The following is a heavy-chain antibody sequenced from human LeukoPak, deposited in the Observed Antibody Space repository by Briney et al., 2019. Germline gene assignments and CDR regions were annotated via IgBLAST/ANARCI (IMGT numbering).Heavy chain of an antibody. D-gene: IGHD5-18*01. Sequence: GGSLRLSCAASGFTFSSYSMNWVRQTPGKGLEWVSSISSTSTYIYYADSVKGRFTISRGNAKNSLYLQMNSLRAEDTAVYYCAREPTPMILWGQGTLVTVSS. CDR2: ISSTSTYI. V-gene: IGHV3-21*01. CDR1: GFTFSSYS. J-gene: IGHJ4*02. CDR3: AREPTPMIL.